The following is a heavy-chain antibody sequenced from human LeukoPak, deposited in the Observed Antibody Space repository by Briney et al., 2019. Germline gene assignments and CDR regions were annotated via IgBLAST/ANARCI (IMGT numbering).Heavy chain of an antibody. V-gene: IGHV3-21*01. CDR2: ISSSSSYI. CDR1: GFTFSSYS. CDR3: ARDVDNWNYVQPPSNYYYGMDV. Sequence: GGSLRLSCAASGFTFSSYSMNWVRQAPGKGLEWVSSISSSSSYIYYADAVKGRFTISRDNAKNSLYLQMNSLRAEDTAVYYCARDVDNWNYVQPPSNYYYGMDVWGQGTTVTVSS. D-gene: IGHD1-7*01. J-gene: IGHJ6*02.